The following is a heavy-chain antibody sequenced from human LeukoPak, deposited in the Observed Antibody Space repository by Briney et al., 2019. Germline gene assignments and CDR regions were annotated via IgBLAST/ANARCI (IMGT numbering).Heavy chain of an antibody. CDR2: VYTTEDA. CDR3: ARYGDPNYYFDF. Sequence: SETLSLTCTVSGGSISSYYWSWVRQPAGEGLEWIGRVYTTEDAKYNPSLESRVSMSLDMSKNQFSLKLTSVTAADTAVYYCARYGDPNYYFDFWGQGTLVTVSS. D-gene: IGHD2-21*02. CDR1: GGSISSYY. J-gene: IGHJ4*02. V-gene: IGHV4-4*07.